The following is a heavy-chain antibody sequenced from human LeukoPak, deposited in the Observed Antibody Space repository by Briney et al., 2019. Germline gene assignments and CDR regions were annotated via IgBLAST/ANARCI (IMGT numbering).Heavy chain of an antibody. J-gene: IGHJ3*02. Sequence: SETLSLTCTVSGGSISSYYWSWIRQPPGKGLEWIGYIYYSGSTNYNPSLESRVTISVDTSKNQFSLKLNSVTAADTAVYYCARRYDMLTGYRAFDIWGQGTMVTVSS. CDR2: IYYSGST. CDR1: GGSISSYY. CDR3: ARRYDMLTGYRAFDI. D-gene: IGHD3-9*01. V-gene: IGHV4-59*08.